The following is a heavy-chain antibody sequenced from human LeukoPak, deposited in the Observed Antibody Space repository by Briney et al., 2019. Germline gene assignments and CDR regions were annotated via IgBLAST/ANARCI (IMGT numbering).Heavy chain of an antibody. D-gene: IGHD3-22*01. V-gene: IGHV3-23*01. J-gene: IGHJ4*02. CDR3: TTEPHDSNLLDY. CDR2: ISGSGAGT. CDR1: GFTFSSYG. Sequence: GGSLRLSCAASGFTFSSYGMSWVRQAPGKGLEWVSDISGSGAGTHYADSVKGRFTISRDNSENTLYLQMNSLKTEDTAVYYCTTEPHDSNLLDYWGQGTLVTVSS.